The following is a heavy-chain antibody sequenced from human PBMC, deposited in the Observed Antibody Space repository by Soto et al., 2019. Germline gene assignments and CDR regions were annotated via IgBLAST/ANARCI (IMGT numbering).Heavy chain of an antibody. CDR2: INSDGSST. V-gene: IGHV3-74*01. D-gene: IGHD6-13*01. CDR3: ASTLYSSSWFDY. CDR1: GFTFSSYW. Sequence: GGSLRLSCAASGFTFSSYWMHWVRQAPGKGLVWVSRINSDGSSTSYADSVKGRFTISRDNAKNTLYLQMNSLRAEDTAVYYCASTLYSSSWFDYWGQGTLVTVSS. J-gene: IGHJ4*02.